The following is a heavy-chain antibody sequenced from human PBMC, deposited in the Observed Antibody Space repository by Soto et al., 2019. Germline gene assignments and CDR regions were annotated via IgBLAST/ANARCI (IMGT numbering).Heavy chain of an antibody. CDR1: GGSISSGGYY. CDR2: IYYSGGT. CDR3: ARGIAVAGNAFDI. D-gene: IGHD6-19*01. J-gene: IGHJ3*02. Sequence: SETLSLPCTVSGGSISSGGYYWSWVRQHPGKGLEWIGFIYYSGGTFYNPSLQTRVSISVDTSKNQFSLKLNSVTAADTALYYCARGIAVAGNAFDIWGQGTMVTVSS. V-gene: IGHV4-31*03.